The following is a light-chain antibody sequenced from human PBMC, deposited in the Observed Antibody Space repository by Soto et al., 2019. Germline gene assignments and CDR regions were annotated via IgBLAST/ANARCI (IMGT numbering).Light chain of an antibody. CDR1: QSISNY. CDR2: DAS. Sequence: EFVLTQSPGTLSLSPGERASLSCRASQSISNYLAWYQHNPGQAPRLLIYDASNRATGIPARFSGSGSGTDFTLTISSLEPEDFAVYYCQQRTDWPLFGPGTKVDIK. V-gene: IGKV3-11*01. CDR3: QQRTDWPL. J-gene: IGKJ3*01.